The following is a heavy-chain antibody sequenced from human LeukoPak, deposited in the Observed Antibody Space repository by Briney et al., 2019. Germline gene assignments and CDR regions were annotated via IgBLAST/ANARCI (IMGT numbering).Heavy chain of an antibody. CDR1: GGSISSSSYH. V-gene: IGHV4-39*07. Sequence: SETLSLTCTVSGGSISSSSYHWGWIRQSPGKGLEWIGSIYYSGITYYNPSLKSRVTISVDTSKNQFSLKLSSVTAADTAVYYCAEDGDSDYWGQGTLVTVSS. CDR2: IYYSGIT. CDR3: AEDGDSDY. J-gene: IGHJ4*02. D-gene: IGHD4-17*01.